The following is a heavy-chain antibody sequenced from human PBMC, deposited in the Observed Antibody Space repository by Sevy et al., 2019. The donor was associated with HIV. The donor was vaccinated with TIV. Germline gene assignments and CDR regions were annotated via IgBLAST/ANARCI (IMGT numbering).Heavy chain of an antibody. V-gene: IGHV4-39*01. CDR1: GGSISSSSYY. D-gene: IGHD6-19*01. J-gene: IGHJ2*01. CDR3: AAPRASGWYEGTGGYFDF. Sequence: SETLSLTCTVPGGSISSSSYYWGWIRQPPGKGLEWIGSIYSTGSTSYNPSLRSRVTVSADTSKNQLSLKLDSVSAADTAVYYCAAPRASGWYEGTGGYFDFWGRGTLVTVSS. CDR2: IYSTGST.